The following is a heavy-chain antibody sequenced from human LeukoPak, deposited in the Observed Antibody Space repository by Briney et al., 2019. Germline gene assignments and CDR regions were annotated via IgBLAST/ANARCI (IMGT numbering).Heavy chain of an antibody. CDR2: IKEDGSQI. Sequence: GGSLRLSCTASGFTFSTYWMTWVRQAPGKGLEWVANIKEDGSQIGYGDPVKGRFTISRDNAKNSLFLQMNRLRADDMAVYYCTRNSGWYRLDYWGQGTLVTVPS. CDR1: GFTFSTYW. CDR3: TRNSGWYRLDY. J-gene: IGHJ4*02. V-gene: IGHV3-7*01. D-gene: IGHD6-19*01.